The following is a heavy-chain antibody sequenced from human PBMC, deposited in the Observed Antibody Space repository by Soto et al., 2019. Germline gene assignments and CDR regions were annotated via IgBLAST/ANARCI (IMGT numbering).Heavy chain of an antibody. V-gene: IGHV1-18*01. CDR2: ISAYNGNT. J-gene: IGHJ4*02. CDR1: GYTFTSYG. D-gene: IGHD3-22*01. CDR3: ARSYYDSSGYYYFDY. Sequence: QVQLVQSGAEVKKPGASVKVSCKASGYTFTSYGISWVRQAPGQGLEWMGWISAYNGNTNYAQKLQGRVTMTTDTSTSTADMELRSLRSDDTAVYYCARSYYDSSGYYYFDYWGQGTLVTVSS.